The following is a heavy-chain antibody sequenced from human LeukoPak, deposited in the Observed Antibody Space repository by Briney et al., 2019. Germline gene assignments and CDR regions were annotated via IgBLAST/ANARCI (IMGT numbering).Heavy chain of an antibody. D-gene: IGHD4-11*01. V-gene: IGHV3-74*01. J-gene: IGHJ4*02. CDR2: ISGDGRTT. Sequence: GGSLRLSCVASGITFSGYWMHWVRQAPGKGLVWVSRISGDGRTTSYADSVKGRFTVSRDSARNTLYLQMNNLRVEDTAVCYCARADYIGDFWGQGTLVTVSS. CDR3: ARADYIGDF. CDR1: GITFSGYW.